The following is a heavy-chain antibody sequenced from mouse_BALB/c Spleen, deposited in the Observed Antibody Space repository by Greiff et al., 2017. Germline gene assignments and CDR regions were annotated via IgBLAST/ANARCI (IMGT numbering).Heavy chain of an antibody. CDR3: ARRGVLRSHYYAMDY. V-gene: IGHV14-3*02. CDR2: IDPANGNT. D-gene: IGHD1-1*01. CDR1: GFNIKDTY. Sequence: EVKLQESGAELVKPGASVKLSCTASGFNIKDTYMHWVKQRPEQGLEWIGRIDPANGNTKYDPKFQGKATITADTSSNTAYLQLSSLTSEDTAVYYCARRGVLRSHYYAMDYWGQGTSVTVSS. J-gene: IGHJ4*01.